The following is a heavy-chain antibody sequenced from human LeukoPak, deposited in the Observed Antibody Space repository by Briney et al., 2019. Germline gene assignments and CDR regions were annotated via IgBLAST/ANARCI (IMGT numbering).Heavy chain of an antibody. CDR1: GGSISGYF. CDR2: IYYTGTA. J-gene: IGHJ5*01. D-gene: IGHD4-17*01. CDR3: AKFATVTVPNWLDF. Sequence: SETLSLTCTVSGGSISGYFWSWIRQPPGEGLQFIGYIYYTGTASYNPSLNSRVTMSVDMSKNQFSLKVSSVTAADTAVYYCAKFATVTVPNWLDFWGQGTLVTVSS. V-gene: IGHV4-59*01.